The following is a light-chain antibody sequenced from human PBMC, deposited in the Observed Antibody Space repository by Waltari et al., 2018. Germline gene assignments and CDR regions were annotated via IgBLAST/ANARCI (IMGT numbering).Light chain of an antibody. J-gene: IGLJ2*01. CDR3: SSYMDSSTLEL. Sequence: HSALNQPASVSGSPGQSITISCPGTSSDIGGYTLLSWYQQVPGKAPKVMIYDVSNRPSGVSSRFSGSKSGNTASLTISGLQAEDEADYFCSSYMDSSTLELFGGGTSLTVL. V-gene: IGLV2-14*03. CDR2: DVS. CDR1: SSDIGGYTL.